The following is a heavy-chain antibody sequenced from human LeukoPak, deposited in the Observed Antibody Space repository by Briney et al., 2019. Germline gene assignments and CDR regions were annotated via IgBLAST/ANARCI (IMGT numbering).Heavy chain of an antibody. Sequence: PSETLSLTCTVSGDSISSSSYFWGWIRQPPGKGLEYIGSIYYSGSTYYNPSLKSRVTISVDTSKNQFSLKLSSVTAADTAVYYCARSTNFDYWGQGTLVTVSS. CDR1: GDSISSSSYF. J-gene: IGHJ4*02. V-gene: IGHV4-39*07. CDR3: ARSTNFDY. CDR2: IYYSGST.